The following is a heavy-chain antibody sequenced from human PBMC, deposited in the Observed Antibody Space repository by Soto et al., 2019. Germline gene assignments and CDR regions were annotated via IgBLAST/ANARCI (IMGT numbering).Heavy chain of an antibody. Sequence: SETLSLTCAVVGDSLRGQSWNWIRQSPGKGLEWIGEIDQSGGTNYNPSLKSRAIISDDTSKNQFSLTLASVTAADTAVYYCAREDSDGWSGESLDVWGQGTTVTVSS. CDR1: GDSLRGQS. CDR2: IDQSGGT. D-gene: IGHD6-19*01. CDR3: AREDSDGWSGESLDV. V-gene: IGHV4-34*01. J-gene: IGHJ6*02.